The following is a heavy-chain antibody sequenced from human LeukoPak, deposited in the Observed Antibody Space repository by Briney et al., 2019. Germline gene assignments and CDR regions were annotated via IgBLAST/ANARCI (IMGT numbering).Heavy chain of an antibody. CDR1: GFTFSSYG. CDR2: IRYDGSNK. Sequence: PGGSLRLSCAASGFTFSSYGMHWVRQAPGKGLEWVAFIRYDGSNKYYADSVKGRFTISRDNSKNTLYLQMNSLRAEDTAVYYCAKGWPRGYSYGSDYFDYWGQGTLVTVSS. V-gene: IGHV3-30*02. J-gene: IGHJ4*02. CDR3: AKGWPRGYSYGSDYFDY. D-gene: IGHD5-18*01.